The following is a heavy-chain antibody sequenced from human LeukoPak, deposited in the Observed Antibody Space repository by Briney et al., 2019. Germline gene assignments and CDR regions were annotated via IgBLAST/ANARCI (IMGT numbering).Heavy chain of an antibody. CDR3: ATDPLGPSTVTTFDY. J-gene: IGHJ4*02. D-gene: IGHD4-11*01. CDR2: FDPEDGET. CDR1: GYTLTELS. Sequence: ASVKVSCKVSGYTLTELSMHWVRQAPGKGLEWMGGFDPEDGETIYAQKFQGRVTMTEDTSTDTAYMELSSLRSEDTAVYYCATDPLGPSTVTTFDYWGQGTLVTVSS. V-gene: IGHV1-24*01.